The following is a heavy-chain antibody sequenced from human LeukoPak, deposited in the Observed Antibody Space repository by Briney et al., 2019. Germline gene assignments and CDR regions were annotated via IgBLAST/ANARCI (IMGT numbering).Heavy chain of an antibody. CDR3: ASPPRGYSYGYFFDY. V-gene: IGHV1-69*01. CDR1: GGTFSSYA. D-gene: IGHD5-18*01. CDR2: IIPIFGTA. Sequence: GASVKVSCKASGGTFSSYAISWVRQAPGQGLEWMGGIIPIFGTANYAQKFQGRVTITADESTSTAYMELSSLRSEDTAVYYCASPPRGYSYGYFFDYWGQGTPVTVSS. J-gene: IGHJ4*02.